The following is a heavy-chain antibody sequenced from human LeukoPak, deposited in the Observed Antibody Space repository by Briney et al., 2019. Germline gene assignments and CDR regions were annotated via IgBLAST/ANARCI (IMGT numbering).Heavy chain of an antibody. CDR3: ARGQVVVAANGYGMDV. V-gene: IGHV1-69*13. J-gene: IGHJ6*02. CDR2: IIPIFGTA. Sequence: ASVKVPCKASGGTFSSYAISWVRQAPGQGLEWMGGIIPIFGTANYAQKFQGRVTITADESTSTAYMELSSLRSEDTAVYYCARGQVVVAANGYGMDVWGQGTTVTVSS. CDR1: GGTFSSYA. D-gene: IGHD2-15*01.